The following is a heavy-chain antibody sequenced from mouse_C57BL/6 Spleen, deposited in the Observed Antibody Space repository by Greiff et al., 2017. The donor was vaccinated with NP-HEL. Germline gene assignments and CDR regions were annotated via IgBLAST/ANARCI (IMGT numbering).Heavy chain of an antibody. V-gene: IGHV1-53*01. J-gene: IGHJ4*01. Sequence: QVQLQQSGTELVKPGASVKLSCKASGYTFTSYWMHWVKQRPGQGLEWIGNINPSNGGTNYNEKFKSKATLTVDKTSSTAYMQLSRLTSEDSAVYCCAREGGYDYYAMDYWGQGTSVTVSS. CDR2: INPSNGGT. CDR1: GYTFTSYW. CDR3: AREGGYDYYAMDY.